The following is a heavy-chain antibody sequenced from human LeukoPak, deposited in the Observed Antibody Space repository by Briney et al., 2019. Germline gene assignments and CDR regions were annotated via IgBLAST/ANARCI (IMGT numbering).Heavy chain of an antibody. CDR3: ARGTLYYYDSSGYNY. D-gene: IGHD3-22*01. CDR2: IKQDGSEK. V-gene: IGHV3-7*01. CDR1: GFTFSSYW. J-gene: IGHJ4*02. Sequence: PGGSLRLSCAASGFTFSSYWMSWVRQAPGKGLEWVANIKQDGSEKYYVDSVKGRLIISRDNSKNTLYLQMNSLRAEDTAVYYCARGTLYYYDSSGYNYWGQGTLVTVSS.